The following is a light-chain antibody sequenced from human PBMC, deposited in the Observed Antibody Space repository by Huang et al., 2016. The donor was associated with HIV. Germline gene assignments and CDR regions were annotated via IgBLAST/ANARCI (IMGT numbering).Light chain of an antibody. J-gene: IGKJ2*01. CDR1: QGISSY. CDR2: SAS. CDR3: QQYYIYPHA. Sequence: AIRMTQSPSSLSASTGDRVTITCRASQGISSYLAWYQQKPGKAPKLLISSASTLQGVVPSRFSGSGFGTDFTLTISSLQSEDLGTYYCQQYYIYPHAFGQGTKLEI. V-gene: IGKV1-8*01.